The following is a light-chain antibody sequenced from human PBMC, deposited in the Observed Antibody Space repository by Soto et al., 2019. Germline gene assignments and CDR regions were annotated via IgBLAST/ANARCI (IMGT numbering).Light chain of an antibody. V-gene: IGLV2-14*01. CDR3: SSYTSSNTLDV. Sequence: QSALTQPASVSGSPGQSITISCTGTSSDVGGYNYVSWYQQHPGKAPKLMIYEVSNRPSGVSNRFSGSKSGNTASLTISGLQAEDEADYYCSSYTSSNTLDVFGNGTKVTVL. CDR2: EVS. CDR1: SSDVGGYNY. J-gene: IGLJ1*01.